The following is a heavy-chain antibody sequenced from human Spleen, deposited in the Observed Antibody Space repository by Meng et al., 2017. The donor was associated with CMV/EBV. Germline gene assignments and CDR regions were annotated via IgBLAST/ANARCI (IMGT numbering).Heavy chain of an antibody. V-gene: IGHV6-1*01. CDR3: ARGSPTSYVYYYYYGMDV. CDR2: TYYRSKWYN. CDR1: GDSVSSISAA. D-gene: IGHD2-2*01. Sequence: SQTLSLTCAISGDSVSSISAAWNWIRQSPSRGLEWLGRTYYRSKWYNDYAVSVKSRITINPDTSQNQFSLQLNSVTAADTAVYYCARGSPTSYVYYYYYGMDVWGQGTTVTVSS. J-gene: IGHJ6*02.